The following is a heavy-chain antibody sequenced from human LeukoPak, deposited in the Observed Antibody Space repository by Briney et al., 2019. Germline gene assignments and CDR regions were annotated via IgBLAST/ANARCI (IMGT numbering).Heavy chain of an antibody. CDR3: ARDAGYSSSWGNWFDP. Sequence: ASVKVSCKASGYTFTSYGISWVRQAPGQGLEWMGWISAYNGNTNYAQKLQGRVTMTTDTSTSTAYMELRSLRSDDTAVYYCARDAGYSSSWGNWFDPWGQGTLVTVSS. V-gene: IGHV1-18*01. CDR1: GYTFTSYG. J-gene: IGHJ5*02. CDR2: ISAYNGNT. D-gene: IGHD6-13*01.